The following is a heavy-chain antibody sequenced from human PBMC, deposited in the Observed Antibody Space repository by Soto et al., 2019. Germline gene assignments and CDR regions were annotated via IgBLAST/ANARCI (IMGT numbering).Heavy chain of an antibody. J-gene: IGHJ3*01. D-gene: IGHD2-2*01. CDR2: TYYRSRWKS. CDR3: AREGQGYSSNWRRTWHNAFDV. CDR1: GDSISSNDAA. V-gene: IGHV6-1*01. Sequence: PSQTLSLTCAISGDSISSNDAAWNWIRQSPSRGLEWLGRTYYRSRWKSDYAVFVKSRISINPDTSKNQYSLQLNSVTPEDTAVYFCAREGQGYSSNWRRTWHNAFDVWGQGTMVTVSS.